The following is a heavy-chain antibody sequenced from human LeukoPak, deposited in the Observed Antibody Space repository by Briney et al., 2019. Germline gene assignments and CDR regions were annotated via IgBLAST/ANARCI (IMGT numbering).Heavy chain of an antibody. J-gene: IGHJ4*02. CDR3: AREGGSYRPLDY. V-gene: IGHV4-39*07. Sequence: PSETLSLTCTVSSGSISSSSYYWGWIRQPPGKGLEWIGEVNLQGGTNYNPSLLRRVAISVDTSANHVSLQMTSVTAADTAVYYCAREGGSYRPLDYSGQGTLVTVSS. CDR2: VNLQGGT. CDR1: SGSISSSSYY. D-gene: IGHD3-16*02.